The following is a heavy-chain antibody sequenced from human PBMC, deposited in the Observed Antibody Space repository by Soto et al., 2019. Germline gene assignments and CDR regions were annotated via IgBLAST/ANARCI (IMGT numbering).Heavy chain of an antibody. CDR3: ACQRVVVPAALLAVGNWFDT. CDR2: ISGSGGST. V-gene: IGHV3-23*01. Sequence: GGSLRLSCAASGFTFSSYAMSWVRQAPGKGLEWVSAISGSGGSTYYADSVKGRFTISRDNSKNTLYLQMNSLRAEDKAVYYWACQRVVVPAALLAVGNWFDTWGQGTLVTSPQ. D-gene: IGHD2-2*01. CDR1: GFTFSSYA. J-gene: IGHJ5*02.